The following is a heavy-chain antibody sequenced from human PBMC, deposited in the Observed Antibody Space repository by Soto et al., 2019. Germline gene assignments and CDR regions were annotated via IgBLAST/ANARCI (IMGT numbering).Heavy chain of an antibody. D-gene: IGHD4-17*01. V-gene: IGHV4-30-2*01. J-gene: IGHJ6*02. CDR1: GGSISSGGYS. Sequence: QLQLQESGSGLVKPSQTLSLTCAVSGGSISSGGYSWSWIRQPPGKGLEWIGYTYHSGSTYYNPSLKRRVTVSVDRSKNQFSLKLSSVPAADTAVYYCARAHYGDYGYGMDVWGQGTTVTVSS. CDR2: TYHSGST. CDR3: ARAHYGDYGYGMDV.